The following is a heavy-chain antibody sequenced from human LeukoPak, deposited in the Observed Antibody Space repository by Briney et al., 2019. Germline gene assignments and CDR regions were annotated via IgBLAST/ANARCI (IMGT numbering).Heavy chain of an antibody. CDR2: FYSDGSRT. J-gene: IGHJ3*02. V-gene: IGHV3-74*01. CDR1: GFTFSSYE. D-gene: IGHD1-26*01. CDR3: ARSGRGGAFDI. Sequence: PGGSLRLSCAVSGFTFSSYEMNWVRQAPGKGLVWVSRFYSDGSRTNYADSVKGRFTISGDNAKNTQYLQMNSLRAEDTAVYYCARSGRGGAFDIWGQGTMVTVSS.